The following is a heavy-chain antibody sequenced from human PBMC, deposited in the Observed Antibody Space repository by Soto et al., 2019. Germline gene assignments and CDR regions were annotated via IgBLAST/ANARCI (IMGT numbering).Heavy chain of an antibody. V-gene: IGHV4-4*07. CDR1: GGSISGYY. CDR2: IYSDGTT. Sequence: SETLSLTSTLSGGSISGYYWSWVRQPAGKGLEWVGRIYSDGTTKYSTSLKSRVTMSLDTSKVQFTLHLNSVTAADTAVYYCSRVGCSNSKCYTRGMDVWGQGTTVTVSS. CDR3: SRVGCSNSKCYTRGMDV. J-gene: IGHJ6*02. D-gene: IGHD2-2*01.